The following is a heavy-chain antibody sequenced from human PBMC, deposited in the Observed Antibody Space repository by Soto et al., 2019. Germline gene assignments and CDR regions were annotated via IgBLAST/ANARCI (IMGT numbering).Heavy chain of an antibody. CDR2: ISAYNGNT. V-gene: IGHV1-18*01. D-gene: IGHD6-19*01. Sequence: ASVKVSCKASGYTFTNYGISWVRQAPGQGLEWMGWISAYNGNTNYAQKLQGRVTMTTDTSTSTAYMELRSLRSDDTAVYYCARTFSSGWYDGTGSPWGQGTLVTVSS. CDR3: ARTFSSGWYDGTGSP. CDR1: GYTFTNYG. J-gene: IGHJ5*02.